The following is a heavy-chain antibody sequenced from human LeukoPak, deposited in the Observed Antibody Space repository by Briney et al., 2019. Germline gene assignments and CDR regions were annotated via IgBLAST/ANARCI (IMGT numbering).Heavy chain of an antibody. Sequence: PGGSLRLSCAASGFTFSSYAMSWVRQAPGKGLEWVSAISGSGGSTYYADSMKGRFTISRDNSKNTLYLQMNSLRAEDTAVYYCATSQGSFDWFDPWGQGTLVTVSS. CDR3: ATSQGSFDWFDP. CDR1: GFTFSSYA. D-gene: IGHD1-26*01. J-gene: IGHJ5*02. CDR2: ISGSGGST. V-gene: IGHV3-23*01.